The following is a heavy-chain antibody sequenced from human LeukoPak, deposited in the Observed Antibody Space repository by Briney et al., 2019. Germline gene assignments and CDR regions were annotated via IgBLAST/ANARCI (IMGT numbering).Heavy chain of an antibody. Sequence: GGSLRLSCAASGFTVSNNYMKWVRQAPGKGLEWVSLIYSDGSTYYADSVKGRFTISRDNSKNTLYLQMNSLRAEDTAVYYCAKAPGIAAAGTGAFDIWGQGTMVTVSS. J-gene: IGHJ3*02. V-gene: IGHV3-53*01. CDR1: GFTVSNNY. D-gene: IGHD6-13*01. CDR2: IYSDGST. CDR3: AKAPGIAAAGTGAFDI.